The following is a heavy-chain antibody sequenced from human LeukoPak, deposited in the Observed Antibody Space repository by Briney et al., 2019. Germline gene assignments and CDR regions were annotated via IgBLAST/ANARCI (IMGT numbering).Heavy chain of an antibody. Sequence: KSGGSLRLSCAASGFTFRNVWMTWVRQAPGKGPEWVGRIKSESNGGTTDYAAPVKGRFTISRDDSINTLYLQMNSLKNEDTAMYYCTQKLSVGPFDYWGQGTLVTVSS. V-gene: IGHV3-15*01. CDR2: IKSESNGGTT. CDR3: TQKLSVGPFDY. D-gene: IGHD3-10*01. J-gene: IGHJ4*02. CDR1: GFTFRNVW.